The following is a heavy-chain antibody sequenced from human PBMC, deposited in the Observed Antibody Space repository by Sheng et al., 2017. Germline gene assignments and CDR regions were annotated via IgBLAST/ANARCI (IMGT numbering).Heavy chain of an antibody. D-gene: IGHD5-12*01. CDR1: GGTFSSYA. J-gene: IGHJ6*03. V-gene: IGHV1-69*05. Sequence: QVQLVQSGAEVKKPGSSVKVSCKASGGTFSSYAISWVRQAPGQGLEWMGGIIPIFGTANYAQKFQGRVTITTDESTSTAYMELSSLRSEDTAVYYCASGDPGPYSGYDPYYYYYMDVWGKGTTVTVSS. CDR3: ASGDPGPYSGYDPYYYYYMDV. CDR2: IIPIFGTA.